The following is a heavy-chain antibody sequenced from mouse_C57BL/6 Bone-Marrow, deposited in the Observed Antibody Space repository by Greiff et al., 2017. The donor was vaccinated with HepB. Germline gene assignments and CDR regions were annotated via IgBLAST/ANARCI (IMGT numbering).Heavy chain of an antibody. CDR1: EYEFPSHD. CDR3: ARRRYYGSSYDWYFDV. V-gene: IGHV5-2*03. J-gene: IGHJ1*03. Sequence: EVKVVESGGGLVQPGESLKLSCESNEYEFPSHDMSWVRKTPEKRLELVAAINSDGGSTYYPDTMERRFIISRDNTKKTLYLQMSSLRSEDTALYYCARRRYYGSSYDWYFDVWGTGTTVTVSS. CDR2: INSDGGST. D-gene: IGHD1-1*01.